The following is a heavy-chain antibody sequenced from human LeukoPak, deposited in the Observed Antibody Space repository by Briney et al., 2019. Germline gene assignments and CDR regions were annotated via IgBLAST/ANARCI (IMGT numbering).Heavy chain of an antibody. J-gene: IGHJ6*02. Sequence: ASXKVSGYTLTELSMHWVRQAPGKGLEWMGGFDPEDGETIYAQKFQGRVTMTEDTSTDTAYMELSSLRSEDTAVYYCATDGVVVPAARYYYYAMDVWGQGTTVTVSS. D-gene: IGHD2-2*01. CDR2: FDPEDGET. V-gene: IGHV1-24*01. CDR1: GYTLTELS. CDR3: ATDGVVVPAARYYYYAMDV.